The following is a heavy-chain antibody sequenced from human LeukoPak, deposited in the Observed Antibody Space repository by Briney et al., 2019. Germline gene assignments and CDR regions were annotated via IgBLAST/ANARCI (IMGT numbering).Heavy chain of an antibody. CDR1: GFTFSSYS. CDR3: AKVWEPPLDY. J-gene: IGHJ4*02. D-gene: IGHD1-26*01. CDR2: ISYDGSNK. V-gene: IGHV3-30*18. Sequence: GGSLRLSCAASGFTFSSYSMNWVRQAPGKGLEWVAVISYDGSNKYYADSVKGRFTISRDNSKNTLYLQMNSLRAEDTAVYYCAKVWEPPLDYWGQGTLVTVSS.